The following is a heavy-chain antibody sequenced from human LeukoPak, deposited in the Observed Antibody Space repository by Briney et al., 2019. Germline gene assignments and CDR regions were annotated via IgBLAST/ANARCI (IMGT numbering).Heavy chain of an antibody. J-gene: IGHJ4*02. D-gene: IGHD5-18*01. CDR1: GFTFSSYA. CDR3: ARDLDTAMVLVDY. Sequence: PGGSLRLSCAASGFTFSSYAMHWVRQAPGKGLEWVAVISYDGSNKYYADSVKGRFTISRDNSKNTLYLQMNSLRAEDTAVYYCARDLDTAMVLVDYWGQGTLVTVSS. CDR2: ISYDGSNK. V-gene: IGHV3-30-3*01.